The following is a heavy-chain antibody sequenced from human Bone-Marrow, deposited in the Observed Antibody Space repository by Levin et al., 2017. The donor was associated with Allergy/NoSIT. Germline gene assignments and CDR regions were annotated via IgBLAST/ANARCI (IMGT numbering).Heavy chain of an antibody. J-gene: IGHJ4*02. CDR3: ARTKVEGGDYLDYFDY. D-gene: IGHD4-17*01. Sequence: ETLSLTCVASGFMFRNNAMSWVRQAPGKGLEWVSSITGGGTTTYYADSVKGRFTISRDNSKNTVYLQMNSLRAEDKAVYFCARTKVEGGDYLDYFDYWGQGTLVTVSS. CDR2: ITGGGTTT. CDR1: GFMFRNNA. V-gene: IGHV3-23*01.